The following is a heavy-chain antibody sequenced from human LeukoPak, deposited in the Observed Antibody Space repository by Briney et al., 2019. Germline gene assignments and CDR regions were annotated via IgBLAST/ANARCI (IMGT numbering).Heavy chain of an antibody. V-gene: IGHV1-2*06. CDR3: AIPDYCSGGGCYSYR. CDR1: GYTFTGYY. CDR2: VNPNSGGT. D-gene: IGHD2-15*01. Sequence: ASVKVSCKASGYTFTGYYIHWVRQAPGQGLEWMGRVNPNSGGTVYAQNFQGRVIMTRDTSISTAYMDLSRLTSDDTAVYYCAIPDYCSGGGCYSYRWGQGTLVTVSS. J-gene: IGHJ4*02.